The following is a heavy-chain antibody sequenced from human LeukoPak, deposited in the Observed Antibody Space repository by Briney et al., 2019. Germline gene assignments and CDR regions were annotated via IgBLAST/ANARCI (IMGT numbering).Heavy chain of an antibody. V-gene: IGHV4-4*07. CDR2: IYTSGST. D-gene: IGHD3-10*01. CDR3: ARAVGFRGGSGILYWYFDL. CDR1: GGSISSYY. J-gene: IGHJ2*01. Sequence: SETLSLTCTVSGGSISSYYWSWIRQPAGKGLEWIGRIYTSGSTNYNPSLKSRVTMSVDTSKNRFSLKLSSVTAADTAVYYCARAVGFRGGSGILYWYFDLWGRGTLVTVSS.